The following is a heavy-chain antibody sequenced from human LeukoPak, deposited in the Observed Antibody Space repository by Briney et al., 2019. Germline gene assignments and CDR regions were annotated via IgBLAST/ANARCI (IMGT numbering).Heavy chain of an antibody. V-gene: IGHV4-61*01. CDR3: ARDVGATPGYFDY. J-gene: IGHJ4*02. D-gene: IGHD1-26*01. Sequence: SETLSLTCTVSGGSINSGSYYWNWIRQPPGKGLEWIAYIYYSGNTNYNPSLKSRVTISVDTSKNQFSLKLSSVTAADTAVYYCARDVGATPGYFDYWGQGTLVTVSS. CDR1: GGSINSGSYY. CDR2: IYYSGNT.